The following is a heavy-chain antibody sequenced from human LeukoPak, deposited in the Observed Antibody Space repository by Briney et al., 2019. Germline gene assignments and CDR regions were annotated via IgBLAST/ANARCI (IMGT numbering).Heavy chain of an antibody. V-gene: IGHV3-53*01. D-gene: IGHD6-13*01. J-gene: IGHJ4*02. Sequence: GGSLRLSCAASGFTVSNNYMSWVRQAPGKGLEWVSVIYSGGSTYYADSVKGRFTISRDNSKNTLYLQMNSLRAEDTAVYYCARSLDGIAASSDYWGQGTLVIVSS. CDR1: GFTVSNNY. CDR2: IYSGGST. CDR3: ARSLDGIAASSDY.